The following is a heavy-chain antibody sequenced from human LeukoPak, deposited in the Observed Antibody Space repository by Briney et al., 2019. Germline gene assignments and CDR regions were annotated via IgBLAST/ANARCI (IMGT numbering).Heavy chain of an antibody. Sequence: ASVKVSCKVSGYTLTELSMHWVRQAPGKGPEWMGGFDPEDGETIYAQKFQGRVTMTEDTSTDTAYMELSSLRSEDTAVYYCATNGIAVAGTFDYWGQGTLVTVSS. CDR3: ATNGIAVAGTFDY. V-gene: IGHV1-24*01. CDR1: GYTLTELS. CDR2: FDPEDGET. J-gene: IGHJ4*02. D-gene: IGHD6-19*01.